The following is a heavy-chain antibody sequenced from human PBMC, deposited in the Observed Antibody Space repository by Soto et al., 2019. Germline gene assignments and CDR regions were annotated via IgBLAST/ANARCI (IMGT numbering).Heavy chain of an antibody. Sequence: QVQLVQSGAEVKKPGASVKVSCKASGYSFTSYGISWVRQAPGQGLEWMGWISAYNGNTNHAQKLQGRVTMTTDTSTSTAYMELRSLRSDDTAVYYCARVGAGPRSGLSRFDYWGQGTLVTVSS. D-gene: IGHD1-26*01. CDR2: ISAYNGNT. CDR3: ARVGAGPRSGLSRFDY. V-gene: IGHV1-18*04. CDR1: GYSFTSYG. J-gene: IGHJ4*02.